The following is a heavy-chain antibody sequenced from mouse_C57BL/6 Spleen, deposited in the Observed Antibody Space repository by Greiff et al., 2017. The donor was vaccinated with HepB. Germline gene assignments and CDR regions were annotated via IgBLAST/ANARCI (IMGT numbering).Heavy chain of an antibody. J-gene: IGHJ4*01. CDR1: GYSFTGYY. CDR3: ARLPLHYYGSSSYAMDY. Sequence: EVQLQQSGPELVKPGASVKISCKASGYSFTGYYMNWVKQSPEKSLEWIGEINPSTGGTTYNQKFKAKATLTVDKSSSTAYMQLKSLTSEDSAVYYCARLPLHYYGSSSYAMDYWGQGTSVTVSS. CDR2: INPSTGGT. V-gene: IGHV1-42*01. D-gene: IGHD1-1*01.